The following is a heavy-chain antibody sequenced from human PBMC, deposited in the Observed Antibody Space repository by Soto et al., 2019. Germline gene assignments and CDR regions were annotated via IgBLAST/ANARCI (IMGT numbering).Heavy chain of an antibody. J-gene: IGHJ5*02. Sequence: ASVKVSCKASGYIFTNNDVSWVRQATGQGLEWMGWMNPGSGDTGYAQKFQGRVTMARDISIATAYMELSSLRSDDTAIYYCARMATFGSLNWFDPWGQGTLVTVSS. V-gene: IGHV1-8*01. CDR2: MNPGSGDT. CDR1: GYIFTNND. D-gene: IGHD3-16*01. CDR3: ARMATFGSLNWFDP.